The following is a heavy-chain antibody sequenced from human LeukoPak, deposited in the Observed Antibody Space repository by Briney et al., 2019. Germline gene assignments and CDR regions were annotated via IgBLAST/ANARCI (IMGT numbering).Heavy chain of an antibody. CDR1: GFTFGDYA. CDR2: ISWNSDTI. V-gene: IGHV3-9*01. J-gene: IGHJ4*02. Sequence: PGRSLRLSCAAAGFTFGDYAMHWVRQAPGKGLEWVSGISWNSDTIGYADSVKGRFSISRDAAKNSLYLQMNSLRPEDTALYFCAKVGGLGSYYKSPYFASWGQGTLVTVSS. CDR3: AKVGGLGSYYKSPYFAS. D-gene: IGHD3-10*01.